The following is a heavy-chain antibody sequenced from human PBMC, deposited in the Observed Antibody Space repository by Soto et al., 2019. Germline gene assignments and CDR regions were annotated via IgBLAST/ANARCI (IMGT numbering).Heavy chain of an antibody. CDR3: ARDPPPPDY. Sequence: QVQLVQSGAEVKKPGASVKVSCKASGYTFASYAISWMRQAHGQGLEWMGWTSAYNGNTNYAQKLQARVTVTTDTSTSTAYMELRSLSSDDTAVYYCARDPPPPDYWCQGTLVTVSS. V-gene: IGHV1-18*01. J-gene: IGHJ4*02. CDR1: GYTFASYA. CDR2: TSAYNGNT.